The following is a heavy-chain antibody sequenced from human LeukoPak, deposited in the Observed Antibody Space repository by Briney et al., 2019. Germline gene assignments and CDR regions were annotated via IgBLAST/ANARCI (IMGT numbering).Heavy chain of an antibody. D-gene: IGHD6-19*01. J-gene: IGHJ4*02. Sequence: GRSLRLSCAASGFTFSSYGMHWVRQAPGKGLEWVAVISYDGSNKYYADSVKGRFTISRDNSKNTLYLQMNSLRAEDTAVYCCAKDKLRYSSGWYFDYWGQGTLVTVSS. CDR1: GFTFSSYG. CDR2: ISYDGSNK. CDR3: AKDKLRYSSGWYFDY. V-gene: IGHV3-30*18.